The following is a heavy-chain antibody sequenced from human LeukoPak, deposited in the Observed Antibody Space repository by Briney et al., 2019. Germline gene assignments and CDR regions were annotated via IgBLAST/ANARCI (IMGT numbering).Heavy chain of an antibody. J-gene: IGHJ4*02. CDR2: IGADSLNT. D-gene: IGHD3-22*01. CDR1: GGSISSYY. Sequence: ETLSLTCTVSGGSISSYYWSWVRQIPGKGLEWVSGIGADSLNTHYVDSVRGRFTISRDNSKNTLYLQMNSLRAEDTATYFCAYLDSSGYYYGRLRHWGQGTPVTVSS. V-gene: IGHV3-23*01. CDR3: AYLDSSGYYYGRLRH.